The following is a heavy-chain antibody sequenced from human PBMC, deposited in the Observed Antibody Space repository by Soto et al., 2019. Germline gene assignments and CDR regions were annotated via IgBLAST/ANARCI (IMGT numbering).Heavy chain of an antibody. CDR3: ARDPKLLRYFDWSYGYYYYGMDV. CDR1: GYTFTSYC. D-gene: IGHD3-9*01. CDR2: ISAYNGNT. V-gene: IGHV1-18*01. Sequence: GASVKVSRKGSGYTFTSYCFSWVRQAPGQGLEWMGWISAYNGNTNYAQKLQGRVTMTTDTSTSTAYMELRSLRSDDTAVYYCARDPKLLRYFDWSYGYYYYGMDVWGQGTTVTVSS. J-gene: IGHJ6*02.